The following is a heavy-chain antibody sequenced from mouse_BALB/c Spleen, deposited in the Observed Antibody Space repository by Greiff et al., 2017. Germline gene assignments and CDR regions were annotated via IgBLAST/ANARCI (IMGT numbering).Heavy chain of an antibody. D-gene: IGHD2-14*01. CDR1: GYSITSGYY. CDR3: ARNYRYDETFDY. CDR2: ISYDGSN. V-gene: IGHV3-6*02. J-gene: IGHJ2*01. Sequence: EVKLMESGPGLVKPSQSLSLTCSVTGYSITSGYYWNWIRQFPGNKLEWMGYISYDGSNNYNPSLKNRISITRDTSKNQFFLKLNSVTTEDTATYYCARNYRYDETFDYWGQGTTLTVSS.